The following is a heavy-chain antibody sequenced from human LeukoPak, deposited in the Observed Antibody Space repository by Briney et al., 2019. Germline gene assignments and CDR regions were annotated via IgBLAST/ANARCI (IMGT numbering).Heavy chain of an antibody. D-gene: IGHD5-12*01. V-gene: IGHV4-59*01. J-gene: IGHJ6*02. Sequence: LETLSLTCTVSGGSISSYYWSWIRQPPGKGLEWIGYIYYSGSTNYNPSLKSRVTISLDTSKNHFSLSLSSVTAADTAVYYCARSSGYRYGMDVWGQGTTVTVSS. CDR3: ARSSGYRYGMDV. CDR1: GGSISSYY. CDR2: IYYSGST.